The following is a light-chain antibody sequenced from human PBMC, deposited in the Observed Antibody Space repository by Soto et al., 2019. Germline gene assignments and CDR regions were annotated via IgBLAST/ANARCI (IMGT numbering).Light chain of an antibody. J-gene: IGKJ5*01. Sequence: DIRMTQSPSSLSASVGDTVTITCRASQSISSHLNWYQQKPGKVPNLLMYTVSNLQSGVPSRFSGSGSGTDFTLTISSLQPEDFATYYCQQSYSTPISFGQGTRLEIK. V-gene: IGKV1-39*01. CDR1: QSISSH. CDR2: TVS. CDR3: QQSYSTPIS.